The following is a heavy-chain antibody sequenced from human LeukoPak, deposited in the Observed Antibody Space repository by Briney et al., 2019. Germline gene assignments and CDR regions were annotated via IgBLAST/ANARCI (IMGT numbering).Heavy chain of an antibody. CDR1: GYTFTNYY. Sequence: ASVKVSCTASGYTFTNYYIQWVRQAPGQGLEWMGWINPNSGATNYAQKFQGRITMTRDTSISTAYMELSGLTSDDTAVYFCARDHATGDGAFDIWGQGTMVTVSS. CDR3: ARDHATGDGAFDI. J-gene: IGHJ3*02. D-gene: IGHD7-27*01. V-gene: IGHV1-2*02. CDR2: INPNSGAT.